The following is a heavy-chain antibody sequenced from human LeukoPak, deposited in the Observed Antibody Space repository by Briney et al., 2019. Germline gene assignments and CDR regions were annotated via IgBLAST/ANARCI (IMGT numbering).Heavy chain of an antibody. CDR1: GGTFSSYA. CDR2: IIPIFGTA. Sequence: ASVKVSCKASGGTFSSYAISWVRQAPGQGLEWMGGIIPIFGTANYAQKFQGRVTITTDESTSTAYMELSSLRSEDTAVYYYARDRPTMVRGVYASGYFDYWGQGTLVTVSS. D-gene: IGHD3-10*01. J-gene: IGHJ4*02. CDR3: ARDRPTMVRGVYASGYFDY. V-gene: IGHV1-69*05.